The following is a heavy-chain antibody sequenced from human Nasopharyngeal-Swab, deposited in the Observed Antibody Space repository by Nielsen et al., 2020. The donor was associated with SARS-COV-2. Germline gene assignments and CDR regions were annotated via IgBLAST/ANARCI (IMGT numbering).Heavy chain of an antibody. D-gene: IGHD4-17*01. J-gene: IGHJ5*01. V-gene: IGHV3-21*06. CDR1: GFTFSGYT. CDR2: ISPTSDYI. Sequence: GESLKISCAASGFTFSGYTMNWVRQAPGKGPEWVSSISPTSDYIYYAESVKGRFTISRDNAKNSLFLQMNSLRAEETAIYYCVRGSYGHYDSWGQGALITVSS. CDR3: VRGSYGHYDS.